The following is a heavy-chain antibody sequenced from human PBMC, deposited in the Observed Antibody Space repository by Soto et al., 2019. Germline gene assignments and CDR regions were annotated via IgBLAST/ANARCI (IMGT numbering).Heavy chain of an antibody. V-gene: IGHV3-23*01. J-gene: IGHJ6*04. CDR1: GFTFSIYA. Sequence: EVQLLESGGGLVQPGGSLTLSCAASGFTFSIYAMSWVRQAPGKGLEWVSGISGGDGSTYYADSVKGRFTISRDNSQKTLYLQMNSLRAEDTAVYYCVKDQWDVWGKGTTVTVSS. CDR2: ISGGDGST. CDR3: VKDQWDV.